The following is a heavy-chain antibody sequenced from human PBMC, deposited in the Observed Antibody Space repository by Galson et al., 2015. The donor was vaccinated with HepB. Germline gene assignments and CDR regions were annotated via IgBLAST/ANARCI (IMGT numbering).Heavy chain of an antibody. CDR1: GFTFGRFA. Sequence: SLRLSCAAPGFTFGRFAMHWVRQAPGKGLEWVAVISSDGGNIYYADSVEGRVTISRDTSKHTLFLQMNSLSTEDTGIYYCARDHSSGSVPDWYFDLWGRGTLVTVSS. CDR3: ARDHSSGSVPDWYFDL. CDR2: ISSDGGNI. J-gene: IGHJ2*01. D-gene: IGHD3-22*01. V-gene: IGHV3-30-3*01.